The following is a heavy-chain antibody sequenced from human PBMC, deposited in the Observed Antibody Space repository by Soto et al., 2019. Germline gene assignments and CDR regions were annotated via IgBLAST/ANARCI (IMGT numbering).Heavy chain of an antibody. CDR3: AKDDSGAADI. CDR2: VDTTGGT. J-gene: IGHJ3*02. Sequence: QVQLQESGPGLVEPSETLSLTCTVSGGSISSYSWNWIRQPAGKGLEWIGRVDTTGGTNYIPSLRSRVTMAVDTSKNQFSQNLRFVTAADTAVYFCAKDDSGAADIWGQGTMVTVS. V-gene: IGHV4-4*07. D-gene: IGHD3-16*01. CDR1: GGSISSYS.